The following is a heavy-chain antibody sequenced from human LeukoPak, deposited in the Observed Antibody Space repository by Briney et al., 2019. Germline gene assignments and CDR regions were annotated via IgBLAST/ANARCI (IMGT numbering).Heavy chain of an antibody. CDR2: INSGGGKT. D-gene: IGHD3-16*01. CDR1: GFTFSSYA. Sequence: GGSLRLSCAASGFTFSSYAMSWVRQAPGKGLEWVSGINSGGGKTYYTDSVKGRFTISRDNSKNTLYLQMNSLRAEDTAIYYCAKVTGGDMITYGGLGYWGQGTLVTVS. J-gene: IGHJ4*02. V-gene: IGHV3-23*01. CDR3: AKVTGGDMITYGGLGY.